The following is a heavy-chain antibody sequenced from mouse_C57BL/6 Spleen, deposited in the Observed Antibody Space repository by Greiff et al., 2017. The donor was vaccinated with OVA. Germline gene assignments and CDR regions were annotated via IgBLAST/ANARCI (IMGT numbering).Heavy chain of an antibody. Sequence: EVKLVESEGGLVQPGSSMKLSCTASGFTFSDYYMAWVRQVPERGLEWVANINYDGSSTNYLDSLKSRFIISRDKATNILYLQMSSMKSEDTATYYCARGDTTVNYWYFDVWGTGTTVTVSS. D-gene: IGHD1-1*01. V-gene: IGHV5-16*01. J-gene: IGHJ1*03. CDR1: GFTFSDYY. CDR2: INYDGSST. CDR3: ARGDTTVNYWYFDV.